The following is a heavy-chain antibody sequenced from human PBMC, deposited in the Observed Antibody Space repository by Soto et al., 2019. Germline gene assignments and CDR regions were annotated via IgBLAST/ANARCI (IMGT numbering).Heavy chain of an antibody. V-gene: IGHV1-18*04. CDR1: GYIFTSYY. CDR2: ISGYNGDT. J-gene: IGHJ6*02. Sequence: ASVKVSCKASGYIFTSYYMHWVRQAPGQGLEWMGWISGYNGDTNYAQKFQGRVTMTVDTSTTTAYMELRSLTSDDRAVYYCAKNGQPPYYYYGMDVWGQGTTVTVSS. D-gene: IGHD2-8*01. CDR3: AKNGQPPYYYYGMDV.